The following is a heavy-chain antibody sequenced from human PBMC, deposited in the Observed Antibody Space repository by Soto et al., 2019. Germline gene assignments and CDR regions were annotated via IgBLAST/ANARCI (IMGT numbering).Heavy chain of an antibody. V-gene: IGHV3-23*01. Sequence: EVQLLESGGGLVQPGGSLRLSCAASGFTFSSYAMSWVRQAPGKGLEWVSAISGSGGSTYYADSVKGRFTISRDNSKNALYLQMHGLRAEDTAVYDCTKSGAYGSGSRLDHWGQGTLVTVSS. J-gene: IGHJ4*02. CDR1: GFTFSSYA. D-gene: IGHD3-10*01. CDR2: ISGSGGST. CDR3: TKSGAYGSGSRLDH.